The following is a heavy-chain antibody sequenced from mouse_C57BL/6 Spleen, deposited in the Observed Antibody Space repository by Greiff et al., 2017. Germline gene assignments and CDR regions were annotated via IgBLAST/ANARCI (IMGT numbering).Heavy chain of an antibody. J-gene: IGHJ2*01. CDR3: TRGTTVVVPFDY. CDR2: IDPENGDT. CDR1: GFNIKDDY. D-gene: IGHD1-1*01. V-gene: IGHV14-4*01. Sequence: EVQLQQSGAELVRPGASVKLSCTASGFNIKDDYMHWVKQRPEQGLEWIGWIDPENGDTEYASKFQGKATITADTSSNTAYLQLSSLTSEDTAVYYCTRGTTVVVPFDYWGQGTTLTVSS.